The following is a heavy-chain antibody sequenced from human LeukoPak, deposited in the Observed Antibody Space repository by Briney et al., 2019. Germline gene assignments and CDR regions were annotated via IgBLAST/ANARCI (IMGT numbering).Heavy chain of an antibody. D-gene: IGHD6-19*01. CDR3: ARAQWRTYSYYYMDV. V-gene: IGHV3-53*01. Sequence: GGSLRLSCAASGFTVSFNYMSWVRQAPGKGLERISVIYSGGSTYYADSVKGQFTISRDDSKNTLYLQMNSLRAEDTAIYYCARAQWRTYSYYYMDVWGKGTTVTVSS. CDR2: IYSGGST. J-gene: IGHJ6*03. CDR1: GFTVSFNY.